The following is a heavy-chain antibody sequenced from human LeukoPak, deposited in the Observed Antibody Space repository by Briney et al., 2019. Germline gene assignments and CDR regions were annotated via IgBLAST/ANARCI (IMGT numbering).Heavy chain of an antibody. CDR2: MNPNSGNT. V-gene: IGHV1-8*01. CDR3: ARVGSSAYSSGWYYFDY. Sequence: ASVTVSCKASGYTFTNYDINWVRQATGQGLEWMGWMNPNSGNTGYAQQFQGRVTMTWDTSISTAYMELSSLRSEDTAVYYCARVGSSAYSSGWYYFDYWGQGTLVTVSS. J-gene: IGHJ4*02. D-gene: IGHD6-19*01. CDR1: GYTFTNYD.